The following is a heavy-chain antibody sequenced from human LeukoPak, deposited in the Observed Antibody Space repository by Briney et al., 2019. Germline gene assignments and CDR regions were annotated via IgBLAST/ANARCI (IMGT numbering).Heavy chain of an antibody. V-gene: IGHV3-30*03. CDR3: ARGYFGVVSLYGMDV. D-gene: IGHD3-3*01. Sequence: QPGRSLRLSCAASGFTFSSYGMHWVRQAPGKGLEWVAVISYDGSNKYYADSVKDRFTISRDNSKNTLYLQMNSLRAEDTAVYYCARGYFGVVSLYGMDVWGQGTTVTVSS. J-gene: IGHJ6*02. CDR2: ISYDGSNK. CDR1: GFTFSSYG.